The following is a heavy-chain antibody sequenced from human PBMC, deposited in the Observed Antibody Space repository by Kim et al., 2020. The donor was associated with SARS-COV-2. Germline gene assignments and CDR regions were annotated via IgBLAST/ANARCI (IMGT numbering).Heavy chain of an antibody. J-gene: IGHJ5*02. V-gene: IGHV3-23*01. Sequence: GGSLRLSCAASGFTFSSYAMSWVRQAPGKGLEWVSAISGSGGSTYYADSVKGRFTISRDNSKNTLYLQMNSLRAEDTAVYYCAKLGARLSIAVDNLFDPWGQGTLVTVSS. CDR2: ISGSGGST. D-gene: IGHD6-19*01. CDR1: GFTFSSYA. CDR3: AKLGARLSIAVDNLFDP.